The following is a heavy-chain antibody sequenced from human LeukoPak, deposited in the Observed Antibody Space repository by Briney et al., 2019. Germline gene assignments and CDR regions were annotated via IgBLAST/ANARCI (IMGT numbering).Heavy chain of an antibody. CDR2: INLNSGAT. V-gene: IGHV1-2*06. CDR1: GNTFTGYY. CDR3: ARIYGWTTSGTYELTDY. D-gene: IGHD1-26*01. Sequence: GASVKVSCKASGNTFTGYYMHWVRQAPGQGLEWMGRINLNSGATNCAQKFQDKVTMTRDTSITTAYMELRSLTSDDTAIYYCARIYGWTTSGTYELTDYWGQGTQVTVSS. J-gene: IGHJ4*02.